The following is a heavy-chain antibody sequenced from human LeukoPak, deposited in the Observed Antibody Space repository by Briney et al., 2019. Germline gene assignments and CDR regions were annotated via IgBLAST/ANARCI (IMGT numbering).Heavy chain of an antibody. CDR1: GYTFTGYY. V-gene: IGHV1-2*02. J-gene: IGHJ5*02. CDR3: ARAPNRLIVPAAMSWFDP. Sequence: ASVTVSCKASGYTFTGYYMHWVRQAPGQGLEWKGWINPNSGGTNYAQKFQGRVTMTRDTSISTAYMELSRLRSDDTAVYYCARAPNRLIVPAAMSWFDPWGQGTLVTVSS. D-gene: IGHD2-2*01. CDR2: INPNSGGT.